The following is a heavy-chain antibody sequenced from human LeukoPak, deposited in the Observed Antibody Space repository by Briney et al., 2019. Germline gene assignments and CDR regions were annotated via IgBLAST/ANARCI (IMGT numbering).Heavy chain of an antibody. CDR3: GREIEAPGKTLDY. CDR2: INNDGTYT. Sequence: GGSLRLSCAVSGFTSSSYWMHWVRQAPGKGLVWVSRINNDGTYTVYADSVRGRFTISRDNAKNALYLQMNSLRPEDTAVYYCGREIEAPGKTLDYWGQGTLVTVSS. J-gene: IGHJ4*02. V-gene: IGHV3-74*01. CDR1: GFTSSSYW.